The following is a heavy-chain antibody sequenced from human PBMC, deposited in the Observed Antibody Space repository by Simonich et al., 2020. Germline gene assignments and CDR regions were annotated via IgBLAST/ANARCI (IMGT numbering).Heavy chain of an antibody. CDR1: GYSISSGYY. Sequence: QVQLQESGPGLVKPSETLSLTCAVSGYSISSGYYWGWNRQPPGKGLEWIGSIYHSGSTYYTPSRKSRVTISVDTSKNQFSLKLSSVTAADTAVYYCARVGYSNYYYYGMDVWGQGTTVTVSS. D-gene: IGHD6-13*01. J-gene: IGHJ6*02. V-gene: IGHV4-38-2*01. CDR2: IYHSGST. CDR3: ARVGYSNYYYYGMDV.